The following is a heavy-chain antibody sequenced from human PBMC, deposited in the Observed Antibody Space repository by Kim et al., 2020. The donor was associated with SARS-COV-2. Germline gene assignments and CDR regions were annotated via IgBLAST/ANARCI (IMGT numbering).Heavy chain of an antibody. D-gene: IGHD3-22*01. CDR3: AREFRVGSGYYVY. Sequence: YAKKFQGRVTMTRDTSASTVYLELSSLRSDDTAVYFCAREFRVGSGYYVYWGQGTLVTVSS. J-gene: IGHJ4*02. V-gene: IGHV1-46*01.